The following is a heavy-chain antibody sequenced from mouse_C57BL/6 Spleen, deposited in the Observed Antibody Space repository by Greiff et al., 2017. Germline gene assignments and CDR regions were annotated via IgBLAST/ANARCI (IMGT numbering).Heavy chain of an antibody. CDR2: INPSNNST. CDR1: GYTFTSYW. D-gene: IGHD1-1*01. J-gene: IGHJ3*01. CDR3: ALHYDCSSYGLAY. V-gene: IGHV1-53*01. Sequence: QVQLQQPGTELVKPGASVKLSCKASGYTFTSYWMHWVKQRPGQGLEWIGNINPSNNSTNYNEKFKSKAKLTVDKSSSTAYMQLSSLTSEDAAVYYCALHYDCSSYGLAYWGQGTLVTVSA.